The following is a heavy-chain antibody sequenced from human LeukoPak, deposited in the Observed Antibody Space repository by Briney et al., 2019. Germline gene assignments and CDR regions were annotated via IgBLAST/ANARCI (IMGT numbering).Heavy chain of an antibody. D-gene: IGHD1-26*01. CDR3: ARDWDATGY. CDR2: IKYDGSEN. CDR1: GFTFSRYW. Sequence: GGSLRLSCAASGFTFSRYWMSWVRQAPGKGLEWVANIKYDGSENHYVDSVKGRFTIPRDNAKNSLYLQVNSLRAEDTAVYYCARDWDATGYWGQGTLVTVSS. J-gene: IGHJ4*02. V-gene: IGHV3-7*01.